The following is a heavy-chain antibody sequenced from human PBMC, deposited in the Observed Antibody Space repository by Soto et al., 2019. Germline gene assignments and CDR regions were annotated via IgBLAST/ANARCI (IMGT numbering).Heavy chain of an antibody. CDR1: GFTFSSYA. CDR2: ISYDGSNK. CDR3: AGGEYVSDS. Sequence: QVQLVESGGGVVQPGRSLRLSCAASGFTFSSYAMHWVRQAPGKGLEWVAVISYDGSNKYYADSVKGRFTISRDNSKNTLYLQMNSLRAEDTAVYYCAGGEYVSDSWGQGTLVTVSS. D-gene: IGHD3-16*01. V-gene: IGHV3-30-3*01. J-gene: IGHJ4*02.